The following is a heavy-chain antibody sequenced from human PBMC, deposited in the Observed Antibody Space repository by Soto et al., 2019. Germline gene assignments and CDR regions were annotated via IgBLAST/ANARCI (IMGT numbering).Heavy chain of an antibody. J-gene: IGHJ4*02. CDR1: GFTFSSYG. D-gene: IGHD3-10*01. CDR3: AKDHADMVRGVIIAPRGY. V-gene: IGHV3-30*18. Sequence: QVQLVESGGGVVQPGRSLRLSCAASGFTFSSYGMHWVRQAPGKGLEWVAVISYDGSNKYYADSVKGRFTISRDNSKNTLYLQMNSLRAEDTAVYYCAKDHADMVRGVIIAPRGYWGQGTLVTVSS. CDR2: ISYDGSNK.